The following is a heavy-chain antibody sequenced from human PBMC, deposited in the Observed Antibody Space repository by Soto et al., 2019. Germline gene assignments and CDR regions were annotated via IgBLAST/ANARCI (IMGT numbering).Heavy chain of an antibody. D-gene: IGHD3-9*01. CDR1: GGTFSSYA. CDR2: IIPIFGTA. CDR3: ASDILTGYYPYYYYGMDV. Sequence: SVKVSCKASGGTFSSYAISWVRQAPGQGLEWMGGIIPIFGTANYAQKFQGRVTITADESTSTAYMELSSLRSEDTAVYYCASDILTGYYPYYYYGMDVWGQGTTVTVSS. V-gene: IGHV1-69*13. J-gene: IGHJ6*02.